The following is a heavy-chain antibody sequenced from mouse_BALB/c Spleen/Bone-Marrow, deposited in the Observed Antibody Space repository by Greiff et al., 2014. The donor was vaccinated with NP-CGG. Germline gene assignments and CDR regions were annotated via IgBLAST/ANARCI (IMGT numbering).Heavy chain of an antibody. J-gene: IGHJ2*01. CDR1: GYPFSSYW. D-gene: IGHD2-10*02. CDR2: IYPGDGET. V-gene: IGHV1-80*01. Sequence: VQLQQSGAELVRPGSSVKISCKASGYPFSSYWMNWVKQRPGQGLEWIGQIYPGDGETNYNGKFKGNATLTADESSSTAYMQLISLTSEDSAVYFCARKYGDYWGQGTTLTVSS. CDR3: ARKYGDY.